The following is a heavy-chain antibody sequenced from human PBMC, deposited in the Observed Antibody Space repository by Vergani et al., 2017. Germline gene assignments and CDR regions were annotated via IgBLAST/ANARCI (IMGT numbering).Heavy chain of an antibody. Sequence: QVQLVESGGGVVQPGRSLRLSCVASGFNFSVFGMHWVRQTPGKGLEWVAVISSDGSNKYYGDSVKGRFTISRDNSKNTVYLQMSSLRAEDTAVYYCAKNGAITGTTRIAFDIWGQGTMVTVSP. CDR3: AKNGAITGTTRIAFDI. V-gene: IGHV3-30*18. D-gene: IGHD1-7*01. CDR2: ISSDGSNK. CDR1: GFNFSVFG. J-gene: IGHJ3*02.